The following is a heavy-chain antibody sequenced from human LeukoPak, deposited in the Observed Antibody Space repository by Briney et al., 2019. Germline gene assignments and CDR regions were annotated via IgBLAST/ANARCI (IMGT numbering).Heavy chain of an antibody. CDR2: IYYSGSA. V-gene: IGHV4-59*01. J-gene: IGHJ4*01. Sequence: PSETLSLTCTVSGGSISSYYCSWIRQPPGEGLGGVWYIYYSGSANYNTSLKSRVTISVDTSKNQFSLKLTSVTAAYTAVYYCESHDYESSFDYWGQGTLVTVSS. D-gene: IGHD4-17*01. CDR3: ESHDYESSFDY. CDR1: GGSISSYY.